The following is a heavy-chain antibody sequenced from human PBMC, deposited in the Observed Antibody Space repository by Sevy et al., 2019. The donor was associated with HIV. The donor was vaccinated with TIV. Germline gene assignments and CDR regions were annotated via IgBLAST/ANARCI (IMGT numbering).Heavy chain of an antibody. Sequence: GGSLRLSCAASGFTFSSYSMNWVRQAPGKGLEGVSSISSSSSYIYYADSVKGRFTISRDNAKNSLYLQMNSLRAEDTAVYYCARGQTRITMIVVAAYFGYWGQGTLVTVSS. D-gene: IGHD3-22*01. CDR1: GFTFSSYS. CDR3: ARGQTRITMIVVAAYFGY. CDR2: ISSSSSYI. J-gene: IGHJ4*02. V-gene: IGHV3-21*01.